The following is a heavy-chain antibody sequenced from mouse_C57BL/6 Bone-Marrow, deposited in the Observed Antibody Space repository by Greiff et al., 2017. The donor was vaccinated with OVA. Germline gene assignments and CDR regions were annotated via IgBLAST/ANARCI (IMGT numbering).Heavy chain of an antibody. V-gene: IGHV5-9*01. D-gene: IGHD1-1*01. Sequence: DVQLVESGGGLVKPGGSLKLSCAASGFTFSSYTMSWVRQTPEKRLEWVATISGGGGNTYYPDSVKGRFTISRDNAKNTLYLQMSSLRSEDTALYYCARHPGGRYWYFDVWGTGTTVTVSS. J-gene: IGHJ1*03. CDR2: ISGGGGNT. CDR1: GFTFSSYT. CDR3: ARHPGGRYWYFDV.